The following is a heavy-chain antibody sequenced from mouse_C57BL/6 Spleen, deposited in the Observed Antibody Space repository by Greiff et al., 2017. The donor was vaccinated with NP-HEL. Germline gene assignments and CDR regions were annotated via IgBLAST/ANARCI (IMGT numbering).Heavy chain of an antibody. D-gene: IGHD1-1*01. V-gene: IGHV1-80*01. Sequence: QVQLKESGAELVKPGASVKISCKASGYAFSSYWMNWVKQRPGKGLEWIGQIYPGDGDTNYNGKFKGKATLTADKSSSTAYMQLSSLTSEDSAVYFGARGDNYYGSTAWFAYWGQGTPVTVSA. CDR3: ARGDNYYGSTAWFAY. J-gene: IGHJ3*01. CDR2: IYPGDGDT. CDR1: GYAFSSYW.